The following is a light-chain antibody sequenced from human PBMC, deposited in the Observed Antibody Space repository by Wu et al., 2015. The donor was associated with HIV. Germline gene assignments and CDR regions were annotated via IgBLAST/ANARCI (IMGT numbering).Light chain of an antibody. CDR3: QQYGTSPPT. V-gene: IGKV3-15*01. CDR2: GAS. CDR1: QSIRSN. Sequence: EIVMTQSPATLSVSPGDTATLSCRASQSIRSNLAWYQQKSGQPPRLVIYGASTRATGIPNRFSGSGSGTDFTLIISRLEPEDFAVYYCQQYGTSPPTFGPGTKVDIK. J-gene: IGKJ3*01.